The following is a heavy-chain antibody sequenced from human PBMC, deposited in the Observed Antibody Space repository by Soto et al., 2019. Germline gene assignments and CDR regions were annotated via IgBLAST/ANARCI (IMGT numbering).Heavy chain of an antibody. CDR3: ARDGSFSWFDP. V-gene: IGHV4-59*01. J-gene: IGHJ5*02. D-gene: IGHD1-1*01. CDR2: IYYSGST. CDR1: GGSISSYY. Sequence: ASETLSLTCTVSGGSISSYYWSWIRQPPGKGLEWIGYIYYSGSTNYNPSLKSRVTISVDTSKNQFSLKLSSVTAADTAVYYCARDGSFSWFDPWGQGTLVTVSS.